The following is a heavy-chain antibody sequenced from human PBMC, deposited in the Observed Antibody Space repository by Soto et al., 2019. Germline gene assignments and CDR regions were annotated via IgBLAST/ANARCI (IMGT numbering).Heavy chain of an antibody. CDR1: GFTFSSYG. CDR3: ARSPYSVRYMADINY. CDR2: ISYDGSNK. J-gene: IGHJ4*02. Sequence: QVQLVESGGGVVQPGRSLRLSCAASGFTFSSYGMHWVRQAPGKGLEWVAVISYDGSNKHYADSVKGRFTISRDNPKNTLYQQMNSLSAEDTDVYYCARSPYSVRYMADINYWGQRTLVTVTS. V-gene: IGHV3-30*03. D-gene: IGHD1-26*01.